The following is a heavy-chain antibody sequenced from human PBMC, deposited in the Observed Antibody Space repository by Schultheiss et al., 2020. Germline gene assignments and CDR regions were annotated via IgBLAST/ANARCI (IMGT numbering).Heavy chain of an antibody. J-gene: IGHJ5*02. CDR2: ISGSGGST. CDR1: GFTYSSYA. CDR3: AKDQGVGSIAAATNWFDP. V-gene: IGHV3-23*01. D-gene: IGHD6-13*01. Sequence: GGSLRLSCAASGFTYSSYAMSWVRQAPGKGLEWVSAISGSGGSTYYADSVKGRFTISRDNSKNTLYLQMNSLRVEDTAIYYCAKDQGVGSIAAATNWFDPWGQGTLVTVSS.